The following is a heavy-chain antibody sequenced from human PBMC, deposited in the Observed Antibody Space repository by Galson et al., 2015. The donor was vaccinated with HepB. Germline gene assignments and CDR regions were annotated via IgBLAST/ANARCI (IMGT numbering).Heavy chain of an antibody. Sequence: SLRLSCAGSGFTVISNYMSWVRQAPGKGLEWVSAISGSGGSTYYADSVKGRFTISRDNSKNTLYLQMNSLRAEDTAVYYCAKEEWYSSGWYTGGWFDPWGQGTLVTVSS. CDR1: GFTVISNY. CDR3: AKEEWYSSGWYTGGWFDP. D-gene: IGHD6-19*01. V-gene: IGHV3-23*01. J-gene: IGHJ5*02. CDR2: ISGSGGST.